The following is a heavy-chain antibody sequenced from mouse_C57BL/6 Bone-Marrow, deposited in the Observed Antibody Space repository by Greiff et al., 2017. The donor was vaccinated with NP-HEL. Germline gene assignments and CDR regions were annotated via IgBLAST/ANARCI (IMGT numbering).Heavy chain of an antibody. J-gene: IGHJ3*01. CDR1: GFTFSDYY. V-gene: IGHV5-16*01. Sequence: EVMLVESEGGLVQPGSSMKLSCTASGFTFSDYYMAWVRQVPEKGLEWVANVNYDGSSTYYLDSLKSRFIISRDNAKNILYLQMSSLKSEDTATYYCAVYYSNWFAYWGQGTLVTVSA. CDR3: AVYYSNWFAY. D-gene: IGHD2-5*01. CDR2: VNYDGSST.